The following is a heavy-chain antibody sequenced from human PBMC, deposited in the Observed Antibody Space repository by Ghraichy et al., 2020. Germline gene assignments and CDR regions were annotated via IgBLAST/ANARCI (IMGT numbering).Heavy chain of an antibody. V-gene: IGHV6-1*01. CDR2: TYYRSKWYN. Sequence: SQTLSLTCAISGDSVSNNSAAWNWIRQSPSRGLEWLGRTYYRSKWYNDYAVSVKSRIIINADTSKNQFSLQLNSVTPEDTAVYFCARGYSIDWYVESWGQGTLVTVSS. CDR3: ARGYSIDWYVES. J-gene: IGHJ5*01. CDR1: GDSVSNNSAA. D-gene: IGHD6-19*01.